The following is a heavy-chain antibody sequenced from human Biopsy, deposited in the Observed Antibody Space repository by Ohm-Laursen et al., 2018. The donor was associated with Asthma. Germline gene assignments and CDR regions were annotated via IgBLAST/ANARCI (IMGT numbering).Heavy chain of an antibody. V-gene: IGHV3-15*01. D-gene: IGHD5-12*01. CDR2: IKSKTDGGTT. J-gene: IGHJ4*02. CDR3: TTTMVAAIVATTSAAFDY. CDR1: GFTFSNAW. Sequence: GQTLSLTCAASGFTFSNAWMSWVRQAPGKGLEWVGRIKSKTDGGTTDYAAPVKGRFTISRDDSKNTLYLQMNSLKTEDTAVYYCTTTMVAAIVATTSAAFDYWGQGTLVTVSS.